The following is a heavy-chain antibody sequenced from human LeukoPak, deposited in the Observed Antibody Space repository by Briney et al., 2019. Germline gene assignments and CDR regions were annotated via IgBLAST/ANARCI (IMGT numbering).Heavy chain of an antibody. J-gene: IGHJ4*02. CDR3: VRAPATNEWRCMDY. V-gene: IGHV3-7*01. CDR1: GLTFSNAW. Sequence: PGGSLRLSCVVSGLTFSNAWMSWVRQAPGKGLEWVANIKQDGSEKRYVDPVKGRFTISRDNAKNSLYLQMNSLRAEDTGVYYCVRAPATNEWRCMDYWGQGTLVTVSS. CDR2: IKQDGSEK. D-gene: IGHD2-8*02.